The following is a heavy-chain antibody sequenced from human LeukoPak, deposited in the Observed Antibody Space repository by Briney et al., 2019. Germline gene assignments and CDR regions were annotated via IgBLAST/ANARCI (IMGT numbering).Heavy chain of an antibody. J-gene: IGHJ6*02. CDR1: GGTFSSHA. CDR2: IIPILGIA. Sequence: SVKVSCKASGGTFSSHAISWVRQAPGQGLEWMGRIIPILGIANYAQKFQGRVTITADKSTSTAYMELSSLRSEDTAVYYCARPTYDFWSGYSGVDYYYGMDVWGQGTTVTVSS. V-gene: IGHV1-69*04. D-gene: IGHD3-3*01. CDR3: ARPTYDFWSGYSGVDYYYGMDV.